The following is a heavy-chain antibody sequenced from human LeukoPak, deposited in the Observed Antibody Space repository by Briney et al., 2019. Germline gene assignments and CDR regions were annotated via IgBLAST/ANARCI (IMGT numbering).Heavy chain of an antibody. V-gene: IGHV4-39*01. CDR3: ARHLSPVVALNWFDP. D-gene: IGHD2-15*01. CDR2: IYYSGST. CDR1: GGSISSSSYY. J-gene: IGHJ5*02. Sequence: KPSETLSLTCTVSGGSISSSSYYWGWIRQPPGKGLEWIGSIYYSGSTYYNPSLKSRVTISVDTSKNQFSLKLSSVTAADTAVYYCARHLSPVVALNWFDPWGQGTLVTVSS.